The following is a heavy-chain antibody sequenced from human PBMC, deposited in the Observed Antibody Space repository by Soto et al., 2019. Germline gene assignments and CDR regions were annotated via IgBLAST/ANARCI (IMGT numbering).Heavy chain of an antibody. Sequence: QVQLVQSGAEVKKPGASVKVSCKASGYTFTSYGISWVRQAPGQGLEWMGWISAYNGNTNYAQKLQGRVTMTTDTSTSTAYMELRSLRSDDTAVYYCARVKVGATSYYYYYGMDVWGQGTTVTVSS. CDR2: ISAYNGNT. D-gene: IGHD1-26*01. CDR3: ARVKVGATSYYYYYGMDV. CDR1: GYTFTSYG. J-gene: IGHJ6*02. V-gene: IGHV1-18*01.